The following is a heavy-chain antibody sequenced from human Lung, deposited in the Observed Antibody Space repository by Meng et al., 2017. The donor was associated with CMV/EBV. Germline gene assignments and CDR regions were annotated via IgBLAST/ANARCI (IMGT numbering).Heavy chain of an antibody. J-gene: IGHJ1*01. Sequence: QLGEAGPALVKPSETLSLTCGVSGDSITNHNWWAWVRQPPGKGLEWIGEIPHRGSSAYNPSLKSRVSMSIDKSKNQFSLKLTSVTAADTAVYHCLRRSGGSVWGQGTLVTVSS. CDR2: IPHRGSS. D-gene: IGHD3-10*01. V-gene: IGHV4-4*02. CDR1: GDSITNHNW. CDR3: LRRSGGSV.